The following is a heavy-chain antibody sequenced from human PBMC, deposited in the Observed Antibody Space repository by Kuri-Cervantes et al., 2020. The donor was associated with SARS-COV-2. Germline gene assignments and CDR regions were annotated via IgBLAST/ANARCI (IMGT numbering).Heavy chain of an antibody. D-gene: IGHD2-2*01. CDR2: INHTGST. Sequence: SETLSLTCAVHGGSFSAYQWSWIRQPPGKGLEWIGEINHTGSTSYNPSLKSRLTISLDTSKNQFSLKLTSVTAADTAVYFCAAYCSSSSCYPFWQTYYYYYYGMEVWGQGTTVTVSS. V-gene: IGHV4-34*01. CDR3: AAYCSSSSCYPFWQTYYYYYYGMEV. J-gene: IGHJ6*02. CDR1: GGSFSAYQ.